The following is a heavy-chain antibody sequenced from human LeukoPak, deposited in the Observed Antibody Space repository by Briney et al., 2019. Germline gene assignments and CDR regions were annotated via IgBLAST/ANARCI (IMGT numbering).Heavy chain of an antibody. CDR1: GGTFSSYA. CDR2: IIPIFGTA. V-gene: IGHV1-69*13. D-gene: IGHD3-3*01. CDR3: ARGTFGVVISEGAFDI. J-gene: IGHJ3*02. Sequence: GASVKVSCKASGGTFSSYAISWVRQAPGQGLEWMGGIIPIFGTANYAQKFQGRVTITADESTSTAYMELSSLRSEDTAVYYCARGTFGVVISEGAFDIWGQGTMVTVSS.